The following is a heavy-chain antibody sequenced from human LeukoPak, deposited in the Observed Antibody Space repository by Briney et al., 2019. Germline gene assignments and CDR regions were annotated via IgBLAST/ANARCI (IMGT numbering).Heavy chain of an antibody. CDR1: GFTFSSYA. V-gene: IGHV3-23*01. J-gene: IGHJ4*02. D-gene: IGHD3-22*01. CDR3: ARGGYDSSGYRFDY. Sequence: GGSLRLSCAASGFTFSSYAMSWVRQAPGKGLEWVSAISGSGGSTYYADSVKGRFTISRDNSKNTLYLQMNSLRAEDTAVYYCARGGYDSSGYRFDYWGQGTLVTVSS. CDR2: ISGSGGST.